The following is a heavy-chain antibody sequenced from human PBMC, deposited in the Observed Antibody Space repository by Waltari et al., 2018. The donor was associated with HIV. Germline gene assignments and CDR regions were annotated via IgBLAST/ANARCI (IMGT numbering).Heavy chain of an antibody. V-gene: IGHV3-33*01. CDR2: IWYDGSNK. J-gene: IGHJ6*02. Sequence: QVQLVESGGGVVQPGWSLRLSWAASGFTFSSWRLPVVRQAPGKGLEWVAVIWYDGSNKYYADSVKGRFTISRDNSKNTLYLQMNSLRAEDTAVYYCARDQTGTTYGYYYYGMDVWGQGTTVTVSS. CDR1: GFTFSSWR. CDR3: ARDQTGTTYGYYYYGMDV. D-gene: IGHD1-7*01.